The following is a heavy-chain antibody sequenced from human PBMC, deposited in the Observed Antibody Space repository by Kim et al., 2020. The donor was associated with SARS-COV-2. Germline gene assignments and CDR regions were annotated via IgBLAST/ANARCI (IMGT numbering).Heavy chain of an antibody. J-gene: IGHJ4*02. V-gene: IGHV3-30*18. D-gene: IGHD3-10*01. Sequence: GGSLRLSCAASGFTFSSYGMHWVRQAPGKGLEWVAVISYDGSNKYYADSVKGRFTISRDNSKNTLYLQMNSLRAEDTAVYYCAKDITMVRGGYDYWGQGTLVTVSS. CDR2: ISYDGSNK. CDR3: AKDITMVRGGYDY. CDR1: GFTFSSYG.